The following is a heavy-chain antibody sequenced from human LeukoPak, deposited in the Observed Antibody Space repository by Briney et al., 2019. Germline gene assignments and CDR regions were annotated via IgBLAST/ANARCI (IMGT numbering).Heavy chain of an antibody. CDR3: SKDIYRYSGSYGAFDI. D-gene: IGHD1-26*01. V-gene: IGHV3-9*03. Sequence: PGRSLRLSCAASGFTFDDYAMHWVRQAPGKGLEWVSGISWNSGSIGYADSVKGRFTISRDNAKNSLYLQMNSLRAEDMALYYCSKDIYRYSGSYGAFDIWGQGTMVTVSS. CDR2: ISWNSGSI. CDR1: GFTFDDYA. J-gene: IGHJ3*02.